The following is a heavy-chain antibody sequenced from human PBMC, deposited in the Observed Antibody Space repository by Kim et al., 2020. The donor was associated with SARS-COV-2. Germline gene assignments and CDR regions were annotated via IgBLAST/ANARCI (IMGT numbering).Heavy chain of an antibody. V-gene: IGHV3-49*02. Sequence: SVKGRFTISRDDSKSIAYLQMNSLKTEDTAVYYCTRGGDYFMDYYYGMDVWGQGTTVTVSS. J-gene: IGHJ6*02. D-gene: IGHD1-26*01. CDR3: TRGGDYFMDYYYGMDV.